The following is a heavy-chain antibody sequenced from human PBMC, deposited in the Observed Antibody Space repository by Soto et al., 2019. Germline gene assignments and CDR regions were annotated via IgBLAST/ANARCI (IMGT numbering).Heavy chain of an antibody. CDR1: GFTFDDYA. Sequence: GGSLRLSCAASGFTFDDYAMHWVRQAPGKGLEWVSGISWNSGSIGYADSVKGRFTISRDNAKNSLYLQMNSLRAEDTALYYCAKGSVGATPPAGDAFDIWGQGTMVIVSS. CDR3: AKGSVGATPPAGDAFDI. J-gene: IGHJ3*02. D-gene: IGHD1-26*01. CDR2: ISWNSGSI. V-gene: IGHV3-9*01.